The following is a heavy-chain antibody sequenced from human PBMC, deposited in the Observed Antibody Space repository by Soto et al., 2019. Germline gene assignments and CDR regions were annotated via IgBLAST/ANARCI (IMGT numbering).Heavy chain of an antibody. CDR2: IIPIFGTA. CDR1: GGTFSSYA. Sequence: QVQLVQSGAEVKKPGSSVKVSCKASGGTFSSYAISWVRQAPGQGLEWMGGIIPIFGTANYAQKFQGRVMITADESTSTAYMELSSLRSEDTAVYYCARDLPPAIAVAGNGFDYWGQGTLVTVSS. D-gene: IGHD6-19*01. J-gene: IGHJ4*02. CDR3: ARDLPPAIAVAGNGFDY. V-gene: IGHV1-69*01.